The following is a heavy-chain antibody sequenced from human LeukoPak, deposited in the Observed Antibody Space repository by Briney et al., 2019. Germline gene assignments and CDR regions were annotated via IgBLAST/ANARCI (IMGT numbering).Heavy chain of an antibody. D-gene: IGHD2-2*01. V-gene: IGHV3-21*01. CDR3: AKVRYQLLIDY. CDR1: GFTLSSYS. Sequence: GGSLRLSCAASGFTLSSYSMHWVRQAPGKGLEWVSSISTSSSYIYYADSVKGRFTISRDNSKNTLYLQMSSLRADDTAVYYCAKVRYQLLIDYWGQGTLVTVSS. CDR2: ISTSSSYI. J-gene: IGHJ4*02.